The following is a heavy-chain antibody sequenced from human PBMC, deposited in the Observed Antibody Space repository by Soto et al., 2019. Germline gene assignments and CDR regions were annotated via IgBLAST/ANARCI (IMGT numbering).Heavy chain of an antibody. D-gene: IGHD2-8*01. CDR1: GFTFRNYA. V-gene: IGHV3-64*01. J-gene: IGHJ4*02. CDR2: ISPNGGST. CDR3: ARDRCLTSVCYAPSEY. Sequence: EVQLVESGGGLVQPGGSLRLSCAASGFTFRNYAMHWVRQAPGKGLEYVSAISPNGGSTYYANSLKGRFTISRDNSKNTLYLQMGSLSPEDTAVYYCARDRCLTSVCYAPSEYWGQGTLVSVSS.